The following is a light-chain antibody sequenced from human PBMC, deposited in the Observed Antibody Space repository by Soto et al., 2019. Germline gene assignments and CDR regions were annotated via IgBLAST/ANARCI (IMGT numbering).Light chain of an antibody. Sequence: QSALTQPPSASGSPGQSVTISCTGTSSDVGGYNYVSWYQQHPGKAPKLMIYEVSKRPSGVPDRFSGSKSGNTASLTVSGLQAEDEADSYCSSYAGSNNLVVLGTGTKLTVL. CDR1: SSDVGGYNY. CDR3: SSYAGSNNLVV. CDR2: EVS. J-gene: IGLJ1*01. V-gene: IGLV2-8*01.